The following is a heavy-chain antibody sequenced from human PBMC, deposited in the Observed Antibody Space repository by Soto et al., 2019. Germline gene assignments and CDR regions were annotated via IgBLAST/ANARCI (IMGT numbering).Heavy chain of an antibody. CDR1: GYSFSSHA. Sequence: QVQLEQSGSEVKKSGSSVKVSCKASGYSFSSHAITWVRQAPGQGLEWMGGIIPVFGTPSYAQKFQGRVTISADKSTNTAYLELRRLRSEDTAVYYCARGGALSTSWYWGDGLDSWGQGTQVTVSS. V-gene: IGHV1-69*06. CDR3: ARGGALSTSWYWGDGLDS. D-gene: IGHD6-13*01. J-gene: IGHJ4*02. CDR2: IIPVFGTP.